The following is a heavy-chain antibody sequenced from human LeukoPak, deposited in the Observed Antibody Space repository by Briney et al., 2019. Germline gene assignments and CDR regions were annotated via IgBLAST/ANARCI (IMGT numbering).Heavy chain of an antibody. CDR2: IHYSGST. CDR1: GVSISNTNYY. V-gene: IGHV4-31*03. J-gene: IGHJ4*02. CDR3: ARYYYGSSGYYYFDY. Sequence: SETLSLTCSVSGVSISNTNYYWSWIRQHPGEGLEWIGHIHYSGSTYYNPSLKSRISISVDTSKNHFSLKLSSVTAADTAVYYCARYYYGSSGYYYFDYWGQGTLVTVSS. D-gene: IGHD3-22*01.